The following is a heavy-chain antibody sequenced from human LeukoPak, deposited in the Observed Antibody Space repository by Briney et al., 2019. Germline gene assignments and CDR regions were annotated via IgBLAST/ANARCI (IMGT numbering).Heavy chain of an antibody. CDR3: ARDVVVTATDAFDI. D-gene: IGHD2-21*02. CDR2: ISSSSSYI. Sequence: GGSLRLSCAASGFTFSNYAMNWVRQAPGKGLEWVSSISSSSSYIYYADSVKGRFTISRDNAKNSLYLQMNSLRAEDTAVYYCARDVVVTATDAFDIWGQGTMVTVSS. V-gene: IGHV3-21*01. J-gene: IGHJ3*02. CDR1: GFTFSNYA.